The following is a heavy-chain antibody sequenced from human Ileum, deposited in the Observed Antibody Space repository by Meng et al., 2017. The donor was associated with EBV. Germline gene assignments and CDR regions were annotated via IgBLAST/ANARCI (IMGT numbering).Heavy chain of an antibody. CDR2: VYHRGDT. J-gene: IGHJ4*02. Sequence: QVQLQESGPGLVKPSGTLSLTCTVSGDSISSGIWWSWVRQPPGKGLEWIGEVYHRGDTNYNPSLKSRVDISVDKSKNQFYLSLFSVTAADTAVYYCGRDQGRELINHWGQGTLVTVAS. CDR3: GRDQGRELINH. CDR1: GDSISSGIW. V-gene: IGHV4-4*02. D-gene: IGHD1-7*01.